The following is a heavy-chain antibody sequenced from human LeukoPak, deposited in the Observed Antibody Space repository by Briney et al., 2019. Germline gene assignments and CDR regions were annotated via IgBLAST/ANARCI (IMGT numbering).Heavy chain of an antibody. CDR2: MNPNSGNT. CDR1: GYTFTSYD. CDR3: ARVKRHFDWLPNEYYFDY. D-gene: IGHD3-9*01. V-gene: IGHV1-8*02. Sequence: GASVKVSCKASGYTFTSYDINWVRQATGQGLEWMGWMNPNSGNTGYAQKFQGRVTMTRDTSISTAYMELSRLRSEDTAVYYCARVKRHFDWLPNEYYFDYWGQETLVAVSS. J-gene: IGHJ4*02.